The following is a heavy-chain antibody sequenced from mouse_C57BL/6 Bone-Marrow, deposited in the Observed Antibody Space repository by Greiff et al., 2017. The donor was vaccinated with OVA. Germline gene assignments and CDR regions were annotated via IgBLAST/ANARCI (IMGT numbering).Heavy chain of an antibody. Sequence: EVQLQESGGGLVKPGGSLKLSCAASGFTFSSYAMSWVRQTPEKRLEWVATISDGGSYTYYPDNVKGRFTISRDNAKNNLYLQMSHLKSEDTAMYYCARALYYGSSHWYFDVWGTGTTVTVSS. CDR2: ISDGGSYT. V-gene: IGHV5-4*01. D-gene: IGHD1-1*01. CDR3: ARALYYGSSHWYFDV. CDR1: GFTFSSYA. J-gene: IGHJ1*03.